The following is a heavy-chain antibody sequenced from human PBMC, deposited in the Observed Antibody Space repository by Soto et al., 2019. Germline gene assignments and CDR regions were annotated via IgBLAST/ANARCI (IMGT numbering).Heavy chain of an antibody. V-gene: IGHV3-30*03. D-gene: IGHD3-10*01. CDR3: FGGEYYFDY. CDR1: GFPFTSYG. CDR2: ISYDGSDK. J-gene: IGHJ4*02. Sequence: QVQLVESGGGVVQPGRSLRLSCAASGFPFTSYGMHWVREGPDKGLEWVAIISYDGSDKYYADSVKGRFTISRYNSKNTLYLQMNSLRPEDTALYYCFGGEYYFDYRGQGTLVIVSS.